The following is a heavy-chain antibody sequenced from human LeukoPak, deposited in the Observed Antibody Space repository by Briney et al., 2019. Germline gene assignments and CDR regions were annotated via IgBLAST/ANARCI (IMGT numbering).Heavy chain of an antibody. D-gene: IGHD2-2*01. Sequence: ASETLSLTCAVYGGSFSGYYWSWIRQPPGKGLEWIGEINHSGSTNYNPSLKSRVTISVDTSKNQFSLKLSSVTAADTAVYYCAREYCSSTSCYNWFDPWGQGTLVTVSS. V-gene: IGHV4-34*01. J-gene: IGHJ5*02. CDR1: GGSFSGYY. CDR2: INHSGST. CDR3: AREYCSSTSCYNWFDP.